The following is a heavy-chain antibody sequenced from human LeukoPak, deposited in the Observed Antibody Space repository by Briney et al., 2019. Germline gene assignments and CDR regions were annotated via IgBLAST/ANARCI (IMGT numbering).Heavy chain of an antibody. CDR3: AKDLEEYPGIAVAGGDY. J-gene: IGHJ4*02. V-gene: IGHV3-23*01. CDR1: GFTFSSYA. D-gene: IGHD6-19*01. CDR2: ISGSGGST. Sequence: GGSLGLSCAASGFTFSSYAMSWVRQAPGKGLEWVSAISGSGGSTYYADSVKGRFTISRDNSKNTLYLQMNSLRAEDTAVYYCAKDLEEYPGIAVAGGDYWGQGTLVTVSS.